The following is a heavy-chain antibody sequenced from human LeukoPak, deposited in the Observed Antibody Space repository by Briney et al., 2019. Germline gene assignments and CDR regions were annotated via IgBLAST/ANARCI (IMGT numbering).Heavy chain of an antibody. CDR2: IYYSGST. J-gene: IGHJ6*02. D-gene: IGHD2-2*01. CDR3: ARGRSRYCSSTSCLRGMDV. Sequence: SETLSLTCTVSGGSISSYYWGWIRQPPGKGLEWIGCIYYSGSTNYNPSLKSRVTMSVDTSKNQFSLKLSSVTAADTAVYYCARGRSRYCSSTSCLRGMDVWGQGTTVTVSS. V-gene: IGHV4-59*12. CDR1: GGSISSYY.